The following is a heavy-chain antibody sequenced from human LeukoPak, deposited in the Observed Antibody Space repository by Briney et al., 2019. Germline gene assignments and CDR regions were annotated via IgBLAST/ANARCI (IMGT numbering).Heavy chain of an antibody. CDR2: ISGSGGGT. CDR1: GFTFSSYA. D-gene: IGHD2-2*01. V-gene: IGHV3-23*01. CDR3: AMKLPSRQYPFDY. J-gene: IGHJ4*02. Sequence: GGSLRLSCAASGFTFSSYAMSWVRQAPGKGLEWVSAISGSGGGTYYADSVKGRFTISRDNSKNTLYLQMNSLRAEDTAVYYCAMKLPSRQYPFDYWGQGTLVTVSS.